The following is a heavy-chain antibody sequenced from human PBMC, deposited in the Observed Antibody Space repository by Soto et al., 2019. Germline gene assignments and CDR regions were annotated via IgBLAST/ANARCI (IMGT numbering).Heavy chain of an antibody. J-gene: IGHJ5*02. CDR2: IIPLFGTA. CDR3: ARSQDSSGYWNNCFDP. Sequence: SVKVSCKASGGTFSTYTMTWVRQAPGQGLEWMGGIIPLFGTANYAQKFQGRVTITADESTSTVYMELSSLRSEDTAVYYCARSQDSSGYWNNCFDPWGQGTLVTVSS. V-gene: IGHV1-69*13. CDR1: GGTFSTYT. D-gene: IGHD3-22*01.